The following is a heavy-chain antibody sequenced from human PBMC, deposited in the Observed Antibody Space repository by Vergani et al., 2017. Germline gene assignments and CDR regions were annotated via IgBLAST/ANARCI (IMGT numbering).Heavy chain of an antibody. CDR2: VFHSGST. J-gene: IGHJ3*02. Sequence: QVQLQESGPGLVKPSETLSLTCTVSGDSISSRNCYWGWIRQPPGKGLEWIATVFHSGSTYYNPSLRRRVTMSVETSKNQFSLKLSTLTAADTAVYYCARQFWVSQGVGAFESWGHGTEVSVSS. CDR1: GDSISSRNCY. CDR3: ARQFWVSQGVGAFES. D-gene: IGHD3-16*01. V-gene: IGHV4-38-2*02.